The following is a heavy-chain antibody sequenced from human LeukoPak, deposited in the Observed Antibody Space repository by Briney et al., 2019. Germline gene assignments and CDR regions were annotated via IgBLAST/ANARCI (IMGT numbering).Heavy chain of an antibody. CDR2: IYTSGST. V-gene: IGHV4-61*09. J-gene: IGHJ6*03. Sequence: SETLSLTCSVSGGSISSDDYYWSWIRQPAGKELEWIGHIYTSGSTDCNPSLKSRVTISLDTSKSQFSLKLSSVTAADTAVYYCARGTTVVTAAYYYMDVWGKGTTVTISS. D-gene: IGHD4-23*01. CDR1: GGSISSDDYY. CDR3: ARGTTVVTAAYYYMDV.